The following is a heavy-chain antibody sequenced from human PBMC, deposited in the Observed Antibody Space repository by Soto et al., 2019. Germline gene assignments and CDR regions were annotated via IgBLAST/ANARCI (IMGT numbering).Heavy chain of an antibody. CDR2: IYYSGST. Sequence: PSETLSLTCTVSGGSISSADYYWSWIRQPPGKGLEWIGYIYYSGSTSYNPSLKSRITISIDTSKNQFSLRLNSVTAADTAVYYCARDVDTIYRDSNDAFDIWGQGTMVTVSS. D-gene: IGHD5-18*01. CDR1: GGSISSADYY. CDR3: ARDVDTIYRDSNDAFDI. V-gene: IGHV4-30-4*01. J-gene: IGHJ3*02.